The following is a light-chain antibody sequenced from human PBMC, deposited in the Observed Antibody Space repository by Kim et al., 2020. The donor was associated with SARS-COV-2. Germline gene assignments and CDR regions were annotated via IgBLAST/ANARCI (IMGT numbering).Light chain of an antibody. CDR1: HNVDIS. Sequence: PGGSATRSCRASHNVDISIARYQQTPGRAPRLLSYDAAIRAAGIPDRCRASGSGTEFTLTIGSLAPEDFAIYYCQQRGNWPPALTFGGGTKREI. V-gene: IGKV3-11*01. J-gene: IGKJ4*01. CDR3: QQRGNWPPALT. CDR2: DAA.